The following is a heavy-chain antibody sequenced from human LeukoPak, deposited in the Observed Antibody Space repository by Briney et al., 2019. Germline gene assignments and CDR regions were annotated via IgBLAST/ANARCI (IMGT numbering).Heavy chain of an antibody. Sequence: PGGSLRLSCAASGFSFSSYAMSWVRQAPGKGLEWVATITGGGGSTYYADSVKGRFTISRDNSKDTFYLQMNGLRVEDTAVYYCAKDWSTVTKDTFDPWGQGTLVTVSS. CDR1: GFSFSSYA. CDR3: AKDWSTVTKDTFDP. D-gene: IGHD4-17*01. CDR2: ITGGGGST. V-gene: IGHV3-23*01. J-gene: IGHJ5*02.